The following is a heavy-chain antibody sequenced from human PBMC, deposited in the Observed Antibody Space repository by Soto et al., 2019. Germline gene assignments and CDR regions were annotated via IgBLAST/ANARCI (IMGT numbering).Heavy chain of an antibody. Sequence: HPGGSLRLSYAASGFTFSSYSMNWVRQAPGKGLEWVSYISSSSSTIYYADSVKGRFTISRDNAKNSLYLQMNSLRDEDTAVYYCARDTFYYDSSGYLPSFDYWGQGTLVTVSS. J-gene: IGHJ4*02. CDR2: ISSSSSTI. D-gene: IGHD3-22*01. CDR1: GFTFSSYS. CDR3: ARDTFYYDSSGYLPSFDY. V-gene: IGHV3-48*02.